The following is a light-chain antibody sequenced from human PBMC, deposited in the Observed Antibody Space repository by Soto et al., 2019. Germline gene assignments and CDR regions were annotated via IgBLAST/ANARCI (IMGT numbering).Light chain of an antibody. J-gene: IGKJ4*01. CDR2: GAS. Sequence: EIVMTQSQATLSVSPGERATLSCRASQSVSGNLAWYEQKFGQAPRLLIYGASTRATGIPARFSGSGSGTEFTLTISSLQSEDFAVYYCQQYNKWPLTFGGGTKVEIK. CDR3: QQYNKWPLT. V-gene: IGKV3-15*01. CDR1: QSVSGN.